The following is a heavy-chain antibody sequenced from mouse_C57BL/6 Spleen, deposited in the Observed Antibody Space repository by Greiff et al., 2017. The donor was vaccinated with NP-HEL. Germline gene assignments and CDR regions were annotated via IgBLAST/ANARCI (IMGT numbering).Heavy chain of an antibody. J-gene: IGHJ2*01. Sequence: QVQLQQPGAELVKPGASVKLSCKASGYTFTSYWMHWVQQRPGRGLEWIGRIDPNSGGTKYNEKFKNKATMPVDKPSISSYMQLSSLTSEDSSVYDCARGRGNYDYWGKGTTLTVSS. CDR2: IDPNSGGT. V-gene: IGHV1-72*01. CDR1: GYTFTSYW. CDR3: ARGRGNYDY. D-gene: IGHD2-1*01.